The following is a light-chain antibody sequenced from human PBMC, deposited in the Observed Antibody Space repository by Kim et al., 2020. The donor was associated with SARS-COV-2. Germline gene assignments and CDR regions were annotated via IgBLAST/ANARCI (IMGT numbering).Light chain of an antibody. J-gene: IGKJ1*01. CDR3: QQYDSSPRT. CDR1: QSVRRGY. V-gene: IGKV3-20*01. CDR2: DAA. Sequence: SPGERATLSCRASQSVRRGYLAWYQQKTGQSPRLLIYDAASRATGIPDRFSGSGSGTDFTLTISRLEPEDFAVYYCQQYDSSPRTFGQGTKVEIK.